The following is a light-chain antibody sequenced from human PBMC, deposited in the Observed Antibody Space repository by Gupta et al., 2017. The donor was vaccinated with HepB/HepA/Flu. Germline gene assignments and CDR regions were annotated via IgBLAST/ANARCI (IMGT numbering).Light chain of an antibody. CDR1: QSVSSN. J-gene: IGKJ1*01. CDR2: GAS. Sequence: EIVMTQSPATLSVSPGERATLSCRANQSVSSNLAWYQQKPGQAPRLLIYGASTRATGVPARFSGSGSGTEFTLTISSLQSEDFAVYYCQQYKNWPLGTFGQGTKVEIK. CDR3: QQYKNWPLGT. V-gene: IGKV3-15*01.